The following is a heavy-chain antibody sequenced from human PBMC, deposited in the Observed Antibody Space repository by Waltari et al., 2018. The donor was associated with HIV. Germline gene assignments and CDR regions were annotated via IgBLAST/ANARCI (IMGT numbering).Heavy chain of an antibody. J-gene: IGHJ3*02. Sequence: QVQLQESGPGLLKPSETLSLTCNVSRGSISSGRYYWRWIRQAPGKGQEWVGYVHYSGATSYNPSLRSRVTISLDMSKTRFSLRLTSVTAADTALYFCARDRGASDIWSQGIMVTVSS. CDR2: VHYSGAT. D-gene: IGHD6-25*01. CDR1: RGSISSGRYY. CDR3: ARDRGASDI. V-gene: IGHV4-61*01.